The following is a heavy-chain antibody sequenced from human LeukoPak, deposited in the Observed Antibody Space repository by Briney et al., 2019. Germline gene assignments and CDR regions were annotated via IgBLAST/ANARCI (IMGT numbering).Heavy chain of an antibody. V-gene: IGHV1-8*03. D-gene: IGHD3-22*01. CDR2: MNPNSGNT. CDR1: GYTFTSYD. Sequence: GASVKVSCKASGYTFTSYDINWVRQATGQGLEWMGWMNPNSGNTGYAQKFQGRVTITRNTSISTAYMELSSLRSEDTAVYYCARVRDTHGYGYYYYYGMDVWGQGTTVTVSS. J-gene: IGHJ6*02. CDR3: ARVRDTHGYGYYYYYGMDV.